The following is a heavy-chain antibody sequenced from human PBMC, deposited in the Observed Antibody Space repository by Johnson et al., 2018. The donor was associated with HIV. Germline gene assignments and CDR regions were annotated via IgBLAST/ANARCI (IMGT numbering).Heavy chain of an antibody. Sequence: QVQLVESGGGVVQPGRSLRLSCAASGFTFSSYGMHWVRQAPGKGLEWVAFISYDGYNKFYADSVKGRFTFSRDNSKNTLYLQMNSLRADDTAVYYCAKKGGHYSTSHDAFDIWGQGTMVTVSS. CDR1: GFTFSSYG. J-gene: IGHJ3*02. CDR3: AKKGGHYSTSHDAFDI. CDR2: ISYDGYNK. D-gene: IGHD6-6*01. V-gene: IGHV3-30*18.